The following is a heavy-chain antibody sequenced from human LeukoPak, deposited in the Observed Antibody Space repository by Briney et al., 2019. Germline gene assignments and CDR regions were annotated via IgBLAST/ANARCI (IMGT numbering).Heavy chain of an antibody. CDR3: ARDRGYSYGYWYFDL. D-gene: IGHD5-18*01. V-gene: IGHV4-4*07. CDR2: MYTSGSG. J-gene: IGHJ2*01. CDR1: GASISIYY. Sequence: PSETLSLTCTVSGASISIYYWSWIRQPAGKGLEWIGRMYTSGSGNYSPSLKSRVTMSVDTSKDQFSLKLSSVTAADTAVYYCARDRGYSYGYWYFDLWGRGTLVTVSS.